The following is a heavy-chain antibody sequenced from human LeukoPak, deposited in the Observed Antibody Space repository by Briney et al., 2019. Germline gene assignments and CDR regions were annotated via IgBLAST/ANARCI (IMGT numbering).Heavy chain of an antibody. CDR3: ARDQGYYYDSSGYPNWYFDL. J-gene: IGHJ2*01. D-gene: IGHD3-22*01. V-gene: IGHV1-18*01. CDR1: GYTFTSYG. CDR2: ISAYNGNT. Sequence: ASVKVSCKASGYTFTSYGISWVSQAPGQGLEWMGWISAYNGNTNYAQKLQGRVTMTTDTSTSTAYMELRSLRSDDTAVYYCARDQGYYYDSSGYPNWYFDLWGRGTLVTVSS.